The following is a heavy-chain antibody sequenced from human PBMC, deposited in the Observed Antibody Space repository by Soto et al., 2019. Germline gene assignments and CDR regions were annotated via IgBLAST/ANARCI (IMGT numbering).Heavy chain of an antibody. J-gene: IGHJ4*02. Sequence: VQLVESGGGLVQPGRSRRLSCVVSGISFDDYAMHWVRQVPGKGPEWVSGINWDSGDIGYADSVKGRFTISRDNAKNSLYLQMNSLRTEDTALYYCAKDTAPGFYDANGHLDYWGQGTPVTVSS. CDR1: GISFDDYA. V-gene: IGHV3-9*01. D-gene: IGHD2-8*01. CDR2: INWDSGDI. CDR3: AKDTAPGFYDANGHLDY.